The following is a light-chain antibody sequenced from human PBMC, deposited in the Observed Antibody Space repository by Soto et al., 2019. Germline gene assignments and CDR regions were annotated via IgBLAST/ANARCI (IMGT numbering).Light chain of an antibody. CDR3: QQYGSSPLT. V-gene: IGKV3-20*01. CDR2: GAS. CDR1: QSVSSNY. J-gene: IGKJ4*01. Sequence: ENVLTQSPGPLSLSPGERATLSCRASQSVSSNYLDWYQQKPGQAPRLFIYGASSRATGIPDRFSGSGSGTDFTLTISRLEPEDFAVDYCQQYGSSPLTFGGGTKVEIK.